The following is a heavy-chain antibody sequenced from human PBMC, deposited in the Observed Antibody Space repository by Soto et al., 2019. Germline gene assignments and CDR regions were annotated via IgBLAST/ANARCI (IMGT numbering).Heavy chain of an antibody. V-gene: IGHV4-34*01. J-gene: IGHJ4*01. CDR2: INHSGST. D-gene: IGHD3-16*02. CDR1: GGSFSGYY. CDR3: ARGIVTAALLIWGSYRYHSDY. Sequence: SETLSLTCAVYGGSFSGYYWSWIRQPPGKGLEWIGEINHSGSTNYNPSLKSRVTISVDTSKNQFSLKLSSVTAADTAVYYCARGIVTAALLIWGSYRYHSDYWGHGTLVTGSS.